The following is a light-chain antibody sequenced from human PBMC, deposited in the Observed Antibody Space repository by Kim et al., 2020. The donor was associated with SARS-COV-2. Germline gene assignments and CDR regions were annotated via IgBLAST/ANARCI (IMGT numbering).Light chain of an antibody. CDR1: KIGSKS. J-gene: IGLJ1*01. Sequence: PGETAWITCGGRKIGSKSVHWYQQKPGQAPLLVMYYNRDRPSGIPERFSGSNSGNTATLSISRVEAGDEADYYCQVWDSSGDHQAVFGTGTRVTVL. CDR3: QVWDSSGDHQAV. CDR2: YNR. V-gene: IGLV3-21*04.